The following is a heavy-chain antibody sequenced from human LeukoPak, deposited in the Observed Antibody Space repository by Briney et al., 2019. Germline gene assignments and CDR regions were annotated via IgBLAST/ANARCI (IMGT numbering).Heavy chain of an antibody. CDR2: ISAYNGNT. CDR3: ARIGWELPHTDYYFDY. CDR1: GYIFTSYG. J-gene: IGHJ4*02. Sequence: ASVKVSCKASGYIFTSYGFSWVRQAPGQGLEWMGWISAYNGNTLYPKKFQGRVTMTTDTSTSTAYMELNSLRSEDTAVYYCARIGWELPHTDYYFDYWGQGTLVTVSS. D-gene: IGHD1-26*01. V-gene: IGHV1-18*01.